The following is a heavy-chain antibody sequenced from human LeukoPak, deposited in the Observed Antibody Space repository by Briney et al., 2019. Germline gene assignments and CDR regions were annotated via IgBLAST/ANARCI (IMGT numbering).Heavy chain of an antibody. D-gene: IGHD6-13*01. CDR3: ARVGPQEIAAAGTSPFDY. CDR2: IIPIFGTA. V-gene: IGHV1-69*13. J-gene: IGHJ4*02. CDR1: GGTFSSYA. Sequence: SVKVSCKASGGTFSSYAISWVRQAPGQGLEWMGGIIPIFGTANYAQKFQGRVTITADESTSTAYMELSSLRSEDTAVYYCARVGPQEIAAAGTSPFDYWGQGTLVTVSS.